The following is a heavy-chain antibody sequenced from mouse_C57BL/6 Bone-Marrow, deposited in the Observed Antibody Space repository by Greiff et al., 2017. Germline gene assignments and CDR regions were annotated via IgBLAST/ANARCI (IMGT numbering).Heavy chain of an antibody. CDR2: INPSSGYT. V-gene: IGHV1-7*01. D-gene: IGHD2-4*01. Sequence: QVQLQQSGAELAKPGASVKLSCKASGYTFTSYWMHWVKQRPGQGLEWIGYINPSSGYTKYNEKFKDKATLTEDKSSSTAYMQLSSLTYEDSAVXYCARCVRLPCAYWGKGTLVTVAA. J-gene: IGHJ3*01. CDR1: GYTFTSYW. CDR3: ARCVRLPCAY.